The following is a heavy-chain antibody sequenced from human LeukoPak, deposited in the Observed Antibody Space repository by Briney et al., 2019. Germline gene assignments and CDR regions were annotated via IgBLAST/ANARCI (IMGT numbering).Heavy chain of an antibody. V-gene: IGHV4-59*11. CDR1: RGPISSHY. D-gene: IGHD6-19*01. Sequence: SETLSLTCTVSRGPISSHYWSWIRQPPGKGLEWIGYIYYSGSTNYNPSLKSRLTISVDTSKNQFSLKLSSLTAADTAVYYCARVYSSGWKPDYWGQGTLVTVSS. CDR3: ARVYSSGWKPDY. CDR2: IYYSGST. J-gene: IGHJ4*02.